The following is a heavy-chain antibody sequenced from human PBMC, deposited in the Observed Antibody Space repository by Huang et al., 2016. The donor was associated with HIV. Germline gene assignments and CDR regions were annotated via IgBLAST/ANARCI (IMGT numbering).Heavy chain of an antibody. D-gene: IGHD6-19*01. CDR3: ARDTTTVAGLDF. Sequence: QVQLVESGGGVVQPGRSLRLSCAVSGFTFRDHPMDWFRQAPGKGLEWLEVISFDGRNKFYADFVRGRFTISRDNSKNILYLQLNSLTPADTSIYYCARDTTTVAGLDFWGQGALVTVSS. CDR2: ISFDGRNK. V-gene: IGHV3-30*14. J-gene: IGHJ4*02. CDR1: GFTFRDHP.